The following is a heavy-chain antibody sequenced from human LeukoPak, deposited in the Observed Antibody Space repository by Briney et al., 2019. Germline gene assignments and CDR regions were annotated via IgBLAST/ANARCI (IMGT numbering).Heavy chain of an antibody. Sequence: ASVKVSCKVSGYTLTELSMHWVRQAPGKGLEWMGGFDPEDGETIYAQKFQGRVTMTEDTSTDTAYMELSSLRSEDTAVYYCATVPPTYSSSWYNRPSANWFDPWGQGTLVTVSS. CDR2: FDPEDGET. D-gene: IGHD6-13*01. V-gene: IGHV1-24*01. CDR3: ATVPPTYSSSWYNRPSANWFDP. CDR1: GYTLTELS. J-gene: IGHJ5*02.